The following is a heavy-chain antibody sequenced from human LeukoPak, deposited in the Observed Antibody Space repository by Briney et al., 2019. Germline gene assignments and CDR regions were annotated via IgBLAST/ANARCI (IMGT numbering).Heavy chain of an antibody. CDR2: IYYSGST. J-gene: IGHJ4*02. V-gene: IGHV4-59*08. Sequence: SETLSLTCTVSGGSISSYYWSWIRQPPGKGLEWIGYIYYSGSTNYNPSLKSRVTISVDTSKNQFSPKLSSVTAADTAVYYCAGGEIAVEYYFDYWGQGTLVTVSS. CDR1: GGSISSYY. CDR3: AGGEIAVEYYFDY. D-gene: IGHD6-19*01.